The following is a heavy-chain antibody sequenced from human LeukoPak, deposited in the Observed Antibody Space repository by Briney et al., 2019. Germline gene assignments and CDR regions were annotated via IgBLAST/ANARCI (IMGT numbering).Heavy chain of an antibody. V-gene: IGHV4-61*02. D-gene: IGHD3-9*01. Sequence: SETLSLTCTVSGGSISSSSYYWSWIRQPAGKALEWIGRIYTSGSTNYNPSLKSRVTISVDTSKNQFSLKLSSVTAADTAVYYFSSKQKTAYEILTGSSPGAFDIWGQGTMVTVSS. CDR2: IYTSGST. CDR1: GGSISSSSYY. CDR3: SSKQKTAYEILTGSSPGAFDI. J-gene: IGHJ3*02.